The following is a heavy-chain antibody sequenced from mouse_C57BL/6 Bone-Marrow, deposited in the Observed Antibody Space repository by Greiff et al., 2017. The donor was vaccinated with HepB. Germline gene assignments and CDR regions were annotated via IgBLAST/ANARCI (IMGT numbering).Heavy chain of an antibody. CDR3: APDRSYYGRSD. V-gene: IGHV14-3*01. CDR2: IDPANGNT. D-gene: IGHD1-1*01. J-gene: IGHJ2*01. Sequence: VQLQQSVAELVRPGASVKLSCTASGFNIKNTNMHWVKQRPEQGLEWIGRIDPANGNTKYAPKFQGKATITADTSSNTAYLQLSSLTSEDTAVCSCAPDRSYYGRSDWGQGTTLTVSS. CDR1: GFNIKNTN.